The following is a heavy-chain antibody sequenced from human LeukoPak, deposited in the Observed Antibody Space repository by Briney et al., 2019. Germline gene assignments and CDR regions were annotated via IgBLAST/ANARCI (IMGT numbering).Heavy chain of an antibody. V-gene: IGHV1-46*01. CDR2: INPSGGST. CDR1: GYTFTSYY. D-gene: IGHD3-10*01. Sequence: ASVKVSCKASGYTFTSYYMHWVRQAPGQGLEWMGIINPSGGSTSYAQKFQGRVTMTRDTSTSTVYMELSSLRSEDTAVYYCARDRDYYGSGSTRSLLDYYYYMDVWGKGTTVTVSS. J-gene: IGHJ6*03. CDR3: ARDRDYYGSGSTRSLLDYYYYMDV.